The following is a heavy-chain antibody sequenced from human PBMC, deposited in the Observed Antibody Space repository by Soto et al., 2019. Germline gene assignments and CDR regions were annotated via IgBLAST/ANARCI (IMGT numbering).Heavy chain of an antibody. CDR2: VYYSGST. CDR3: AKYRRTDAEGYRLDF. D-gene: IGHD5-12*01. CDR1: GGSISGYY. V-gene: IGHV4-59*01. J-gene: IGHJ4*02. Sequence: TLSLTCTLSGGSISGYYWSWIRQPPGKGLEWIGYVYYSGSTKYNPSLESRVTISVDMSNNQFSLMLTSVTAADTAVYYCAKYRRTDAEGYRLDFWGQGTLVTVSS.